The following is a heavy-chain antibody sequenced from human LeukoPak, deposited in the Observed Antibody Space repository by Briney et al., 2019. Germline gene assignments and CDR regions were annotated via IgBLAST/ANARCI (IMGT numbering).Heavy chain of an antibody. J-gene: IGHJ4*02. D-gene: IGHD4-17*01. V-gene: IGHV3-23*01. CDR3: AKGDDYGDYGVY. Sequence: GGSLRLSCAASGFTFSSHPMSWVRLAPGKGLEWVSAISGSGGSTYYADSVKGRFTISRDNSKNTLYLQMNSLRAEDTAVYYCAKGDDYGDYGVYWGQGTLVTVSS. CDR1: GFTFSSHP. CDR2: ISGSGGST.